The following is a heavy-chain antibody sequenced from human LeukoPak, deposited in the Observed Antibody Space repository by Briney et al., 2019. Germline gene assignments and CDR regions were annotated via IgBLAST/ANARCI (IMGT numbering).Heavy chain of an antibody. CDR1: GYTLTELS. CDR3: ASSGSGSYRAFDY. CDR2: FDPEDGET. D-gene: IGHD1-26*01. V-gene: IGHV1-24*01. Sequence: ASVKVSCKVSGYTLTELSMHWVRQAPGKGLEWMGGFDPEDGETIYAQKFQGRVTMTEDTSTDTAYMELSSLRSEDTGVYYCASSGSGSYRAFDYWGQGTLVTVSS. J-gene: IGHJ4*02.